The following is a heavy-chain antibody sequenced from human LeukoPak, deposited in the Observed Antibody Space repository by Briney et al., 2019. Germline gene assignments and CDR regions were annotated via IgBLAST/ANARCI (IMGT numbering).Heavy chain of an antibody. CDR3: ARGLKSTRGPFDY. CDR1: GGSFSGYY. J-gene: IGHJ4*02. CDR2: INHSGST. D-gene: IGHD3-10*01. Sequence: SETLTLTCAVYGGSFSGYYWSWLRQPPGKGLEWIGEINHSGSTNYNPSLKSRVTISVDTSKNQFCLKLSSVTAADTAVYYCARGLKSTRGPFDYWGQGTLVSVSS. V-gene: IGHV4-34*01.